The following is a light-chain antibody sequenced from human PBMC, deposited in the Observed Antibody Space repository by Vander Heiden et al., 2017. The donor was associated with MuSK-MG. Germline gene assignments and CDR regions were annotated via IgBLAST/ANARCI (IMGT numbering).Light chain of an antibody. CDR1: KLGDKY. J-gene: IGLJ2*01. CDR2: QDS. CDR3: QAWDSSTHGV. Sequence: SYELTQSPSVSVSPGQTASITCSGDKLGDKYACWYQQKPGQSPVLVIYQDSKRPSGIPERFAGSNSGNTATINISGTQAMDEADYYCQAWDSSTHGVFGGGTKLTVL. V-gene: IGLV3-1*01.